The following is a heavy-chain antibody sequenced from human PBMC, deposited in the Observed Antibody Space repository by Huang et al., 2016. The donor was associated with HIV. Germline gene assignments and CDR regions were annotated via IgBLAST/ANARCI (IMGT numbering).Heavy chain of an antibody. CDR3: AISGTYSGDFDI. CDR2: INTNTGTP. CDR1: EYTFTHG. D-gene: IGHD1-26*01. J-gene: IGHJ3*02. V-gene: IGHV7-4-1*02. Sequence: QVQLVQSGSELKEPGASVKVSCKASEYTFTHGFNGVRQAPGQGLEWMGWINTNTGTPTYAQGITGRFGFSCDTSGDTAYLHITNLRADDTAVYYCAISGTYSGDFDIWGQGTLVSVS.